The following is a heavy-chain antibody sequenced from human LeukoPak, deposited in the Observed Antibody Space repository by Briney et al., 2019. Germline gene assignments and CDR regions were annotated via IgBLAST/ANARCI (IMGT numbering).Heavy chain of an antibody. CDR2: VSGRGDAT. CDR1: GFTFNNYA. V-gene: IGHV3-23*01. CDR3: AKAPPAATNYYYGMDV. D-gene: IGHD2-15*01. J-gene: IGHJ6*02. Sequence: GGSLRLSCAASGFTFNNYAMTWVRQAPGKGLEWVSAVSGRGDATYYADSVKGRFTISRDDSKNTLYLQMNGLRAEDTAVYHCAKAPPAATNYYYGMDVWGQGTTVTVSS.